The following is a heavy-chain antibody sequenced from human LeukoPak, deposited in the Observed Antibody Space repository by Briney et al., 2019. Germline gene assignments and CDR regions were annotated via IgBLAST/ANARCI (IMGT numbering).Heavy chain of an antibody. D-gene: IGHD3-22*01. CDR1: GITFSSYH. CDR3: ARSAYSHRITKIILPFDL. Sequence: PGGSLRLSCVASGITFSSYHCNWVRHAPGKGLEWISYISSSSSTKYYEDAGEGRFTISRDNVKNLVELQMKRPRVEYTALYYCARSAYSHRITKIILPFDLWGQGTMVSVSS. V-gene: IGHV3-48*01. CDR2: ISSSSSTK. J-gene: IGHJ3*01.